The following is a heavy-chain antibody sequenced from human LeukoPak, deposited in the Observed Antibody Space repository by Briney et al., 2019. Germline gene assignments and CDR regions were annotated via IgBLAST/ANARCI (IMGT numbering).Heavy chain of an antibody. CDR3: ASDWDDVFDI. D-gene: IGHD1-26*01. Sequence: SETLSLTCTVSGYSISSGYYWGWIRQPPGKGLEWIGYIYYSGNINYNPSLKSRVTLSIDRSKNQFSLELSSVTAADTAIYYCASDWDDVFDIWGQGTMVTVSS. V-gene: IGHV4-61*01. CDR1: GYSISSGYY. J-gene: IGHJ3*02. CDR2: IYYSGNI.